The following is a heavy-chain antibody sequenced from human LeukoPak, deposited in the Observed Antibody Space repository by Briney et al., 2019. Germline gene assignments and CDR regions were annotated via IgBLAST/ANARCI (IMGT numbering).Heavy chain of an antibody. CDR1: GFSLSTSGVG. Sequence: SGPTLVKPTQTLTLTCTFSGFSLSTSGVGVGWIRQPPGKALEWLALIYWDDDKRYSPSLKSRLTITKDTSKNQVVLTMTNMDPVDTATYYCAHRRVDYGDYVNNWFDPWGQGTLVTVSS. D-gene: IGHD4-17*01. CDR3: AHRRVDYGDYVNNWFDP. CDR2: IYWDDDK. V-gene: IGHV2-5*02. J-gene: IGHJ5*02.